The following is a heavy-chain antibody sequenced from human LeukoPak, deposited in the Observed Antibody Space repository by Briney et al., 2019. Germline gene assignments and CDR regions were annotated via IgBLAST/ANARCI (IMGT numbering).Heavy chain of an antibody. CDR1: GGSINYY. Sequence: PSETLSLTCTVSGGSINYYWSWIRQSPGKGLEWIGYITSSGYTNYNPSLRSRVTISQDTSKMQFSLRLSSVTAADTAVYFCARDFGYSTAGDHYYGMDVWGQGTTVSVSS. CDR2: ITSSGYT. CDR3: ARDFGYSTAGDHYYGMDV. D-gene: IGHD5-12*01. J-gene: IGHJ6*02. V-gene: IGHV4-59*01.